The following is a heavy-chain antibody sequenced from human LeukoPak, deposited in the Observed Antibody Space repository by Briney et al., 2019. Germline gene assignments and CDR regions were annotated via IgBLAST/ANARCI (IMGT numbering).Heavy chain of an antibody. J-gene: IGHJ4*02. CDR3: ARAGSSSRWVNDY. D-gene: IGHD2-15*01. V-gene: IGHV1-2*02. CDR1: GYTFTGDY. CDR2: MKPNSGGT. Sequence: ASVKVSCKASGYTFTGDYMHWVRQSPGQGLEWMRWMKPNSGGTNYAQKFQGGVTMTRDTSISTAYMELSRLRSDDTAVFYCARAGSSSRWVNDYWGQGTLVTVSS.